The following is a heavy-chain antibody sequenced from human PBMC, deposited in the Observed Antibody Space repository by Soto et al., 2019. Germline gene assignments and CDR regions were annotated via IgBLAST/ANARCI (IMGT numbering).Heavy chain of an antibody. D-gene: IGHD2-15*01. V-gene: IGHV1-8*01. J-gene: IGHJ6*03. CDR1: GYTFTSYD. Sequence: ASVKVSCKASGYTFTSYDINWVRQATGQGLEWMGWMNPNSGNTGYAQKFQGRVTMTRNTSISTAYMELSSLRSEDTAVYYCARGVGYCSGGSCYAPYYYYYYMDVWGKGTTVTVSS. CDR2: MNPNSGNT. CDR3: ARGVGYCSGGSCYAPYYYYYYMDV.